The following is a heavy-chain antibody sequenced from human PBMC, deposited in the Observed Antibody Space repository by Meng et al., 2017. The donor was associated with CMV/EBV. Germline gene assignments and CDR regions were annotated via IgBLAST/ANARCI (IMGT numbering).Heavy chain of an antibody. CDR3: ATGQFCSTSCYSLSADDAFDI. Sequence: GESLKTSCAASGFTFSSYEMNWVRQAPGKGLEWVSYISSSGSTIYYADSVKGRFTISRDNAKNSLYLQMNNLRAEDTAVYYCATGQFCSTSCYSLSADDAFDIWGQGTMVTVSS. CDR1: GFTFSSYE. CDR2: ISSSGSTI. J-gene: IGHJ3*02. V-gene: IGHV3-48*03. D-gene: IGHD2-2*02.